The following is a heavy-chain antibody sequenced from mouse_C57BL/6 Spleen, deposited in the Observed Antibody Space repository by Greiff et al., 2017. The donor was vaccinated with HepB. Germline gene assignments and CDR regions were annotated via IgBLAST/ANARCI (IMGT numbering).Heavy chain of an antibody. CDR1: GYTFTTYP. Sequence: VQVVESGAELVKPGASVKMSCKASGYTFTTYPIEWMKQNHGKSLEWIGNFHPYNDDTKYNEKFKGKATLTVEKSSSTVYLELSRLTSDDSAVYYCARPGYYGNYALAYWGQGTLVTVSA. CDR2: FHPYNDDT. V-gene: IGHV1-47*01. J-gene: IGHJ3*01. D-gene: IGHD2-1*01. CDR3: ARPGYYGNYALAY.